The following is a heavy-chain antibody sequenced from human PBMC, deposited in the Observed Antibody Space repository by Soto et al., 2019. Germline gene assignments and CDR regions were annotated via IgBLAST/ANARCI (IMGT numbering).Heavy chain of an antibody. Sequence: EVQLVECGGGLVQPGGSLRLSCAASGFTVSSNYMSWVRQAPGKGLEWVSVIYSGGSTYYADSVKGRFTISRDNSKNTLYLQMNSLRAEDTAVYYCARPIAAADIYYYYGMDVWGQGTTVTVSS. D-gene: IGHD6-13*01. CDR1: GFTVSSNY. V-gene: IGHV3-66*04. CDR2: IYSGGST. J-gene: IGHJ6*02. CDR3: ARPIAAADIYYYYGMDV.